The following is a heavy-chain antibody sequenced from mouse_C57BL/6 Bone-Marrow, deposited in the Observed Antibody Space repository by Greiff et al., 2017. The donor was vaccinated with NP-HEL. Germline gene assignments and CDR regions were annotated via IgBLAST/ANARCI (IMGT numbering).Heavy chain of an antibody. J-gene: IGHJ2*01. D-gene: IGHD1-1*01. CDR1: GFTFSSYA. V-gene: IGHV5-4*03. Sequence: EVMLVESGGGLVKPGGSLKLSCAASGFTFSSYAMSWVRQTPEKRLEWVATLSDGGSYTYYPDNVKGRFTISRDNAKNNLYLQMSHLKSEDTAMYYCARRAVVTDYWGQGTTLTVSS. CDR2: LSDGGSYT. CDR3: ARRAVVTDY.